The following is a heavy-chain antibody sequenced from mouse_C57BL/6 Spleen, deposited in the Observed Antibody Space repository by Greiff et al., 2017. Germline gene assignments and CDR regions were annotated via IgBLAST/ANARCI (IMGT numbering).Heavy chain of an antibody. V-gene: IGHV5-6*01. CDR3: ASSNDGYYDWFAY. Sequence: EVKLMESGGDLVKPGGSLKLSCAASGFTFSSYGMSWVRQTPDKRLEWVATISSGGSYTYYPDSVKGRFTISRDNAKNTLYLQMSSLKSEDTAMYYCASSNDGYYDWFAYWGQGTLVTVSA. D-gene: IGHD2-3*01. J-gene: IGHJ3*01. CDR2: ISSGGSYT. CDR1: GFTFSSYG.